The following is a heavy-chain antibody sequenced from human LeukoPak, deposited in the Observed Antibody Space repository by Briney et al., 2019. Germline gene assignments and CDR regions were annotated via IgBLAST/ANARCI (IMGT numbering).Heavy chain of an antibody. CDR3: ARAGPSIGYCSGGSCYGWFDP. CDR1: GGSISSYY. J-gene: IGHJ5*02. CDR2: IYYSGST. Sequence: SETLSLTCTVSGGSISSYYWSWIRQPPGKGLEWIGYIYYSGSTNYNPSLKSRVTISVDTSKNQFSLKLSSVTAADTAVYYCARAGPSIGYCSGGSCYGWFDPWGQGTLVTVSS. V-gene: IGHV4-59*01. D-gene: IGHD2-15*01.